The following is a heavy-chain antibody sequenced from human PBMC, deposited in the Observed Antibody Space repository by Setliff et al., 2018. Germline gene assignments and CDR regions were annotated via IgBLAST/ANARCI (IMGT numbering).Heavy chain of an antibody. Sequence: ASVKVSCKASGYTFTSYAMNWVRQAPGQGLEWMGWINTNTGNPTYAQGFTGRFVFSLDISVSTAYLQISSLKAEDTAVYYCARVYSGYDSADYWGQGTLVTVSS. D-gene: IGHD5-12*01. J-gene: IGHJ4*02. CDR1: GYTFTSYA. CDR2: INTNTGNP. V-gene: IGHV7-4-1*02. CDR3: ARVYSGYDSADY.